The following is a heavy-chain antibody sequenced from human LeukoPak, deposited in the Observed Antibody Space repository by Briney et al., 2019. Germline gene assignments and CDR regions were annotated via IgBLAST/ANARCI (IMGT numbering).Heavy chain of an antibody. CDR3: ARDGGYVWGSYRYTLDY. J-gene: IGHJ4*02. D-gene: IGHD3-16*02. Sequence: SETLSLTCTVSGGSISSYYWSWIRQPPGKGLEWIGYIYYSGSTNYNPSLKSRVTISVDTSKNQFSLKLSSVTAADTAVYYCARDGGYVWGSYRYTLDYWGQGTLVTVSS. CDR2: IYYSGST. V-gene: IGHV4-59*01. CDR1: GGSISSYY.